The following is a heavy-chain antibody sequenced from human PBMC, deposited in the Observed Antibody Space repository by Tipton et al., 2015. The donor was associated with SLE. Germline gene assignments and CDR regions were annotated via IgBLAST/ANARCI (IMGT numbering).Heavy chain of an antibody. CDR1: GFTFGDYA. J-gene: IGHJ4*02. Sequence: SLRLSCIASGFTFGDYAMSWVRQAPGKGLEWVGFIRSKAYGGTTEYAASVKGRFTISRDDSKSIAYLQMNSLKTEDTAVYYCTRSHYVNYYDSSGYYSGFDYWGQGTLVTVSS. CDR3: TRSHYVNYYDSSGYYSGFDY. CDR2: IRSKAYGGTT. D-gene: IGHD3-22*01. V-gene: IGHV3-49*04.